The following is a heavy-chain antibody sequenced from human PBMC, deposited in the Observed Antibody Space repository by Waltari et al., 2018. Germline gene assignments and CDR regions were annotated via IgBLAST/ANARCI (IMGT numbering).Heavy chain of an antibody. D-gene: IGHD2-2*01. Sequence: QVQLQESGPGLVKPSQTLSLTCTVYGGSISSGSYYWSWIRQPAGKGLEWIGGIYTSRGTNYNPSLKIRVTISVDTSKNQFSLKLGSVTAAYTAVYYCARQSSTSCVDYWGQGTLVTVSS. J-gene: IGHJ4*02. V-gene: IGHV4-61*02. CDR1: GGSISSGSYY. CDR3: ARQSSTSCVDY. CDR2: IYTSRGT.